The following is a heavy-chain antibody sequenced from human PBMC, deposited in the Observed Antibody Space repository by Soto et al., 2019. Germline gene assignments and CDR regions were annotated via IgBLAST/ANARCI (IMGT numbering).Heavy chain of an antibody. Sequence: QITLKESGPTLVRPTQTLTLTCTFSGFSLSTTGVGVGWIRQPPGKALEWLALIYWDDDKRYSPSLKSRLTISKDTSKNEVILTMTNMDPVDTARYYCAQRLPHYGFGRERENWFDPGGQGTLVTVSS. CDR2: IYWDDDK. CDR1: GFSLSTTGVG. D-gene: IGHD3-10*01. CDR3: AQRLPHYGFGRERENWFDP. J-gene: IGHJ5*02. V-gene: IGHV2-5*02.